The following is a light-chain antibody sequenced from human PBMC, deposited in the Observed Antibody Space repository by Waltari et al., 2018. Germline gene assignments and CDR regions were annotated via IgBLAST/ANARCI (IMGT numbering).Light chain of an antibody. J-gene: IGKJ4*01. CDR2: DAS. CDR3: QRYNNWVT. Sequence: EIVMTQSPATLSVSPGERATLSCKASQDVSINLAWYQQKPGQAPRLLIYDASTRATGVPARFSGSGSGTEFTLTISSLQSEDFAVYLCQRYNNWVTFGGGTKVQIK. V-gene: IGKV3-15*01. CDR1: QDVSIN.